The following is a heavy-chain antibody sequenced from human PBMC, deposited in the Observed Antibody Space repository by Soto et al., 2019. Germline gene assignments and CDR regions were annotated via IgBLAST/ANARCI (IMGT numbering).Heavy chain of an antibody. J-gene: IGHJ6*02. CDR3: ARGRITVRGVGDYYGMDV. CDR1: GFTFSSYS. CDR2: ISSSSSYI. V-gene: IGHV3-21*01. Sequence: EVQLVESGGGLVKPGGSLRLSCAASGFTFSSYSMNWVRQAPGKGLEWVSSISSSSSYIYYADSVKGRFTISRDNAKNSLYLQMNSLRAEDTAVYYCARGRITVRGVGDYYGMDVWGQGTTVTVSS. D-gene: IGHD3-10*01.